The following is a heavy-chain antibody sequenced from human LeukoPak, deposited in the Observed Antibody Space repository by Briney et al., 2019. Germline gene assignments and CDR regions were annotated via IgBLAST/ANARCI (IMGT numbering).Heavy chain of an antibody. CDR1: GYSFTSYW. D-gene: IGHD4-11*01. CDR2: IYPGDSDT. V-gene: IGHV5-51*01. J-gene: IGHJ1*01. Sequence: GESLKISCKGSGYSFTSYWIGWVRQMPGKGLVWMGIIYPGDSDTRYSPSFQGHVTISADKSISTAYLQWSSLKASNTAMYYCARRSNYREYFQHWGQGTLVTVSS. CDR3: ARRSNYREYFQH.